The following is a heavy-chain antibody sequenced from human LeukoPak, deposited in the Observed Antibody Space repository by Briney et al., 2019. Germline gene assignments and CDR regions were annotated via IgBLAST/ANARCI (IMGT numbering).Heavy chain of an antibody. CDR3: ARDSLIRSIYYYYYMDV. J-gene: IGHJ6*03. Sequence: GGSLRLSCAASGFTFSSYAMHWVRQAPGKGLEWVAVISYDGSNKYYADSVKGRFTISRDNSKNTLYLQMNSLRAEDTAVYYCARDSLIRSIYYYYYMDVWGKGTTVTVSS. CDR2: ISYDGSNK. CDR1: GFTFSSYA. D-gene: IGHD3-10*01. V-gene: IGHV3-30*04.